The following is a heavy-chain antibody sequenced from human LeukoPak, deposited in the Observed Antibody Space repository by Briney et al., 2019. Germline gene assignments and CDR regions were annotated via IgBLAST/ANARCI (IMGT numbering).Heavy chain of an antibody. V-gene: IGHV3-30*02. D-gene: IGHD1-1*01. CDR1: GFTFSTYG. Sequence: PGGSLRLSCAASGFTFSTYGMHWVRQAPGKGLEWVAFIRYDGSTKYYADSVKGRFTISRDNSKNTLYLQMNSLRAEDTAVYYCAKVNDVGQGNDYWGQGTLVTVSS. J-gene: IGHJ4*02. CDR2: IRYDGSTK. CDR3: AKVNDVGQGNDY.